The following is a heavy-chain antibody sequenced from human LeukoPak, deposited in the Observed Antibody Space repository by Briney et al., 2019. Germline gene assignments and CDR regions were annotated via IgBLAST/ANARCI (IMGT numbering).Heavy chain of an antibody. CDR3: ARSIPDYTRFDY. J-gene: IGHJ4*02. D-gene: IGHD2-2*02. V-gene: IGHV3-23*01. CDR1: EFTFSAYA. Sequence: PGGSLRLSCVASEFTFSAYAMNWVRLAPGKGLEWVSTFKTNSGQVYYAESVRGRFTISRDNSKNTVYLQMSSLRAEDTALYYCARSIPDYTRFDYWGQGALVTVSP. CDR2: FKTNSGQV.